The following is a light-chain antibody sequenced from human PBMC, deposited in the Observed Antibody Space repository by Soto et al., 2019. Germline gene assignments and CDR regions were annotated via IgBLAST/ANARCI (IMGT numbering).Light chain of an antibody. CDR2: NNN. Sequence: QSVLTQPPSASGTPGQRVTISCSGSSSNIGSNTVNWYQQLPGTAPKLLIYNNNQRPSGVPDRISGSKSGTSASLAIGGLQSEDEADYYCAAWDDSLNGHVFGTGTKVTVL. V-gene: IGLV1-44*01. CDR1: SSNIGSNT. J-gene: IGLJ1*01. CDR3: AAWDDSLNGHV.